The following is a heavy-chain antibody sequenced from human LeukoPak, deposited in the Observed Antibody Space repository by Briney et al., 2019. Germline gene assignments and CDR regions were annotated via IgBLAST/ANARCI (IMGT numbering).Heavy chain of an antibody. CDR3: ANGNYYGSGSYAFDI. V-gene: IGHV4-4*02. D-gene: IGHD3-10*01. J-gene: IGHJ3*02. CDR1: GGSISNNNW. Sequence: SETLSLTCAVSGGSISNNNWWSWVRQPPGKGLEWMGTIYYSGSTYYNPSVKSRVTISVDKSKNQFSLKLSSVTAADTAVYYCANGNYYGSGSYAFDIWGQGTMVTVSS. CDR2: IYYSGST.